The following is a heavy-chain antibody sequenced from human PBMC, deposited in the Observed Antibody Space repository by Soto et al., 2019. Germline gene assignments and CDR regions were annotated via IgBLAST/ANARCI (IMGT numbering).Heavy chain of an antibody. CDR2: INHSVST. V-gene: IGHV4-34*01. D-gene: IGHD2-15*01. CDR1: GGSFSGYY. CDR3: ARVEGRRARYYGMDV. J-gene: IGHJ6*02. Sequence: QVQLQQWGAGLLKPSETLSLTCAVYGGSFSGYYWSWIRQPPGKGLEWIGEINHSVSTNYNPSLKSRVTISVDTSKNQFSLKLSSVTAADTAVYYCARVEGRRARYYGMDVWGQGTTVTVSS.